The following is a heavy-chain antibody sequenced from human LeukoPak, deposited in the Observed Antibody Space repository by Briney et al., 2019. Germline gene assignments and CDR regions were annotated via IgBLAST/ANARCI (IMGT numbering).Heavy chain of an antibody. J-gene: IGHJ5*02. Sequence: KSSETLSLTCTVSGGSMSSHYWSWIRQPAGKGLEWIGRIYIDGSSNYNPSLKSRVAMSVDTSKYQFSLKLTSVTAADTAMYYCARGMTAFDPWGQGTLVTVSS. CDR3: ARGMTAFDP. V-gene: IGHV4-4*07. CDR2: IYIDGSS. CDR1: GGSMSSHY. D-gene: IGHD2-8*01.